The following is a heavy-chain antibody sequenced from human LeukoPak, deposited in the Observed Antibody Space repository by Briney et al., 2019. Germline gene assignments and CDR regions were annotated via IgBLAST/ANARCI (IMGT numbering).Heavy chain of an antibody. D-gene: IGHD1-7*01. V-gene: IGHV4-30-2*01. Sequence: SETLSLTCTVSGGSISSGGYSWSWIRQPPGKGLEWLGYIYHSGSTNYNPSLKSRVTISVDTSKNQFSLKLSSVTAADTAVYYCARHHRRTTGSTYNWFDPWGQGTLVTVSS. CDR2: IYHSGST. CDR3: ARHHRRTTGSTYNWFDP. CDR1: GGSISSGGYS. J-gene: IGHJ5*02.